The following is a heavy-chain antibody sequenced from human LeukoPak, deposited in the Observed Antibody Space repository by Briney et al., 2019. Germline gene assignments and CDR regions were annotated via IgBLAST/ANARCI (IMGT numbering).Heavy chain of an antibody. J-gene: IGHJ4*02. CDR2: INSDGSST. D-gene: IGHD2-15*01. Sequence: PGGSLRLSCAASGFTFSSYWMHWVRQAPGKGLVWVSRINSDGSSTDYADSVKGRFTISRDNAKNTLYLQMNSLRAEDTAVYYCARDSRDIAWYFDFWGQGTLVTVSS. CDR1: GFTFSSYW. CDR3: ARDSRDIAWYFDF. V-gene: IGHV3-74*01.